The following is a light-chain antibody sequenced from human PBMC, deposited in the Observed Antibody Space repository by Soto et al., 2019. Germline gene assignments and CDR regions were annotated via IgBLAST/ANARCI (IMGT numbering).Light chain of an antibody. Sequence: SVLTQPASVSGSPGQSITISCTGNSSEVCGYNYVSWYQQHPGKAPKLMIYDVSNRPSGVSNRFSGSKSGNTASLTISRLQAEDEADYYCSSYTSSSTLLYVFGTGTKVTVL. V-gene: IGLV2-14*01. CDR2: DVS. J-gene: IGLJ1*01. CDR1: SSEVCGYNY. CDR3: SSYTSSSTLLYV.